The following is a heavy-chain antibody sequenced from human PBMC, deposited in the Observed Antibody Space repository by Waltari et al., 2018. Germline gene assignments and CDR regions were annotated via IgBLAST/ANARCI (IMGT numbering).Heavy chain of an antibody. CDR2: IWYDGSNK. CDR3: AREGSSGLYFDY. D-gene: IGHD3-22*01. J-gene: IGHJ4*02. Sequence: QVQLVESGGGVVQPGRSLRLSCAASGFTFSSYGMHWVRQAPGKGLEWVAVIWYDGSNKYDADSVKGRFTSSRDNSKNTLYLQMNSLRAEDTAVYYCAREGSSGLYFDYWGQGTLVTVSS. V-gene: IGHV3-33*01. CDR1: GFTFSSYG.